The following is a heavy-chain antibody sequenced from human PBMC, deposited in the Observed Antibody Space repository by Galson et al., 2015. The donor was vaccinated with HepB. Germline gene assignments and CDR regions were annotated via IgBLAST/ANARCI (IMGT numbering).Heavy chain of an antibody. D-gene: IGHD6-13*01. CDR1: GYTFTSYD. V-gene: IGHV1-8*01. Sequence: SVKASCKASGYTFTSYDINWVRQATGQGLEWMGWMNPNSGNTGYAQKFQGRVTMTRNTSISTAYMELSSLRSEDTAVYYCARVDGYSSSWYRYGMDVWGQGTTVTVSS. CDR3: ARVDGYSSSWYRYGMDV. CDR2: MNPNSGNT. J-gene: IGHJ6*02.